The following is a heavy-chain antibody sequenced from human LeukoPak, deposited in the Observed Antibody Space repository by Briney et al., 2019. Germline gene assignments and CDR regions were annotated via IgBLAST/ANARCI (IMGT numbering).Heavy chain of an antibody. D-gene: IGHD3-22*01. Sequence: SETLSLTCTVSGGSISSYYWSWIRQPPGKGLEWIGYIYYSGSTNYNPSLKSRVTISVDTSKNQFFLKLSSVTAADTAVYYCARQGYYDSSGYYYYWGQGTLVTVSS. CDR3: ARQGYYDSSGYYYY. CDR1: GGSISSYY. CDR2: IYYSGST. V-gene: IGHV4-59*08. J-gene: IGHJ4*02.